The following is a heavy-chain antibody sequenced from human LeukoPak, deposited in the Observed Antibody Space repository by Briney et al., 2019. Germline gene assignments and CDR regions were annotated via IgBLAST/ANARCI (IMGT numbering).Heavy chain of an antibody. CDR3: ASGKDTAMVTPFDY. J-gene: IGHJ4*02. Sequence: GGSLRLSCAASGFTFSSYSMNWVRQAPGKGLEWVLSISSSSSYIYYADSVKGRFTISRDNAKNSLYLQMNSLRAEDTAVYYCASGKDTAMVTPFDYWGQGTLVTVSS. CDR1: GFTFSSYS. CDR2: ISSSSSYI. V-gene: IGHV3-21*01. D-gene: IGHD5-18*01.